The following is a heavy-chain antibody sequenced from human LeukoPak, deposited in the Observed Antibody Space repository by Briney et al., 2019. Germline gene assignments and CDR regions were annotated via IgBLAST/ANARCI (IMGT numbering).Heavy chain of an antibody. CDR1: GGSISSYY. J-gene: IGHJ3*02. D-gene: IGHD3-22*01. CDR2: IHYSGST. V-gene: IGHV4-59*12. Sequence: PSETLSLTCTVSGGSISSYYWSWIRQPPGKGLEWIGYIHYSGSTHYNPSLKSRVTISVDTSKNQVSLKLRSVTAADTAVYYCASTYYYDSSRDDAFDIWGQGTMVTVSS. CDR3: ASTYYYDSSRDDAFDI.